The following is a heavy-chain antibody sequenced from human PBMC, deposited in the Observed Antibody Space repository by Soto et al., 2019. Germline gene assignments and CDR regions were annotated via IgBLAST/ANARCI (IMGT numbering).Heavy chain of an antibody. CDR3: ARGPGSTAFDP. CDR2: IYHSGST. D-gene: IGHD5-18*01. CDR1: GYSLTRDYY. V-gene: IGHV4-38-2*01. Sequence: LSLTCAVSGYSLTRDYYWGWIRQPPGKGLEWIASIYHSGSTFYNPSLKSRVTISLDTSKNQFSLKLTSVIAADTAIYYCARGPGSTAFDPWGQGTLVTVSS. J-gene: IGHJ5*02.